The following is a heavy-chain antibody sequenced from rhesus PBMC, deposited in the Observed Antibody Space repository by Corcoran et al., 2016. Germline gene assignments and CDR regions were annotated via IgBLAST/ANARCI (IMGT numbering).Heavy chain of an antibody. Sequence: QVKLLQWGEGLVKPSETLSLSCVVSGGSLSGSYSWTWVRQGPGKGLGWFGCVDGKPATPHHTPSLNTRVPISKDTSKSQFSLRLSSGTAADTAVYYCARDEYGDYGVGRRFDIWGPGVLVTVSS. V-gene: IGHV4-73*01. CDR1: GGSLSGSYS. J-gene: IGHJ5-1*01. CDR3: ARDEYGDYGVGRRFDI. D-gene: IGHD4-23*01. CDR2: VDGKPATP.